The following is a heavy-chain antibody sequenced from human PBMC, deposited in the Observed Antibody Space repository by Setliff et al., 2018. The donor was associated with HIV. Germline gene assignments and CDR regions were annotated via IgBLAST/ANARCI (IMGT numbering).Heavy chain of an antibody. Sequence: SETLSLTCAVYGGSFSGYYWSWIRQPPGKGLEWIGEIIHSGSTNYNPSLKSRVTLSVDTSKNQFSLKLSSVTAAGTAVYYCARRSGWFYDYWGQGTPVTVSS. CDR1: GGSFSGYY. CDR3: ARRSGWFYDY. CDR2: IIHSGST. D-gene: IGHD6-19*01. J-gene: IGHJ4*02. V-gene: IGHV4-34*12.